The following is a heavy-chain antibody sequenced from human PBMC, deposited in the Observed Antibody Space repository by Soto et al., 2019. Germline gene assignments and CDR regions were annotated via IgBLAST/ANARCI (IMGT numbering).Heavy chain of an antibody. CDR1: GYTFTSYG. J-gene: IGHJ6*02. CDR2: ISAYNGNT. D-gene: IGHD6-13*01. Sequence: QVQLVQSGAEVKKPGASVKVSCKASGYTFTSYGISWVRQAPGQGLEWMGWISAYNGNTNYAQKLQGRVTMTTDTSTCTAYMELRSLRSDDTAVYYCARDPAAAGITGAYYYYYGMDVWGQGTTVTVSS. CDR3: ARDPAAAGITGAYYYYYGMDV. V-gene: IGHV1-18*01.